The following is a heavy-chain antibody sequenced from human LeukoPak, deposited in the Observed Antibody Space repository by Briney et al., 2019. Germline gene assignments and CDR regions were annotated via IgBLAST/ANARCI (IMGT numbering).Heavy chain of an antibody. Sequence: SETLSLTCAVYGGSFSGYYWSWIRQPPGKGLKWIGEINHSGSTNYNPSLRSRVTISVDTSKNQFSLKLSSVTAADTAVYYCARLRTLGYYFDYWGQGTLVTVSS. D-gene: IGHD1-7*01. J-gene: IGHJ4*02. CDR2: INHSGST. V-gene: IGHV4-34*01. CDR1: GGSFSGYY. CDR3: ARLRTLGYYFDY.